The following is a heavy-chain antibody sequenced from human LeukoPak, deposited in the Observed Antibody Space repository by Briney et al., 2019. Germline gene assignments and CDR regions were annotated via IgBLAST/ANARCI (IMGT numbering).Heavy chain of an antibody. CDR3: ARGGIVVVPAAIPNWFDP. CDR1: GGSISSGDYY. D-gene: IGHD2-2*01. J-gene: IGHJ5*02. V-gene: IGHV4-30-4*08. Sequence: SETLSLTCAVSGGSISSGDYYWSWIRQPPGKGLEWIGYIYYSRSTYYNPSLKSRVTISVDTSKNQFSLKLSSVTTADTAVYYCARGGIVVVPAAIPNWFDPWGQGTLVTVSS. CDR2: IYYSRST.